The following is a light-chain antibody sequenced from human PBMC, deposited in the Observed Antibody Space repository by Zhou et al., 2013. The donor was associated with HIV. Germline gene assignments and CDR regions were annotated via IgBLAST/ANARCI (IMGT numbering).Light chain of an antibody. CDR1: QDISNY. V-gene: IGKV1-33*01. J-gene: IGKJ3*01. CDR2: DAS. Sequence: DIQMTQSPSSLSASVGDRVTITCQASQDISNYLNWYQQKPGKAPKLLIYDASNLETGVPSRFSGSGSGTDFTFTISSLQPEDIATYYCQHQGTFGPRDQ. CDR3: QHQGT.